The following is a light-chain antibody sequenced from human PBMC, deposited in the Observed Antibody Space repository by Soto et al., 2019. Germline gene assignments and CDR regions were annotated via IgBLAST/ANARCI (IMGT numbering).Light chain of an antibody. CDR3: SLFGARNNI. Sequence: QSALTQPPSASGSPGQSVTISCTGTSGDVGSYNYVSWYQQHPGKAPKLIIYEVTKRPSGVPDRFSGSKSGNTASLTVSGLQHEDEADYYCSLFGARNNIFGTGTKLTVL. CDR1: SGDVGSYNY. CDR2: EVT. J-gene: IGLJ1*01. V-gene: IGLV2-8*01.